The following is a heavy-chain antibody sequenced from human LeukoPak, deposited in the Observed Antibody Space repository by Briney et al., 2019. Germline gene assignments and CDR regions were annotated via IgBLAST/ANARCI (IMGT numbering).Heavy chain of an antibody. CDR3: ARDRLGGDLTGESLY. J-gene: IGHJ4*02. CDR2: ISAYNGNT. CDR1: GYPFDNFG. Sequence: GASVKVSCKASGYPFDNFGLTWVRQAPGQGLEWMGRISAYNGNTHYAQKFRGRLTLTTDTSTTTAYLELRSLKSDDTAVYYCARDRLGGDLTGESLYWGQGTLVTVSS. V-gene: IGHV1-18*01. D-gene: IGHD4-17*01.